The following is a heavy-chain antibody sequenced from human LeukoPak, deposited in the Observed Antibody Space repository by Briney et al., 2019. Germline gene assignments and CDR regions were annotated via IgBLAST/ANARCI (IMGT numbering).Heavy chain of an antibody. V-gene: IGHV1-8*03. CDR1: GYTFTSYD. Sequence: ASVKVSCKASGYTFTSYDINWVRQATGQGLEWMGWMNPNSGNTGYAQKFQGRVTITRNTSISTAYMELSSLRSEDTAVYYCARAYNWNYGYYYYYYMDVWGKGTTATVSS. CDR3: ARAYNWNYGYYYYYYMDV. CDR2: MNPNSGNT. D-gene: IGHD1-7*01. J-gene: IGHJ6*03.